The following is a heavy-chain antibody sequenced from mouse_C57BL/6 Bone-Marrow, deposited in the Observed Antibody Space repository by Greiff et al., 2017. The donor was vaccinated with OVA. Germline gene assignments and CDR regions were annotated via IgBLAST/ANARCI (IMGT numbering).Heavy chain of an antibody. CDR3: AREDYGSSYGYWYFDV. Sequence: EVQLVESGGGLVKPGGSLKLSCAASGFTFSSYAMSWVRQTPEKRLEWVATISDGGSYTYSPDNVKGRFTISRDNAKNNLYLQMRHLKSEDTAMYYCAREDYGSSYGYWYFDVWGTGTTVTVSS. D-gene: IGHD1-1*01. V-gene: IGHV5-4*01. CDR2: ISDGGSYT. J-gene: IGHJ1*03. CDR1: GFTFSSYA.